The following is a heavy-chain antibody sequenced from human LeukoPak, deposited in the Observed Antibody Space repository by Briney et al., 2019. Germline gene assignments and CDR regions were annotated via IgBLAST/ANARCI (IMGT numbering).Heavy chain of an antibody. CDR1: GGSISSYY. Sequence: SSETLSLTCTVSGGSISSYYWSWIRQPPGKGLEWIGYIYYSGGTIYNPSLKGRVTISVDTSKNQFSLKLSSVTAADTAVYYCARERTMTYAFDIWGQGTMVTVSS. CDR3: ARERTMTYAFDI. V-gene: IGHV4-59*01. CDR2: IYYSGGT. D-gene: IGHD3-22*01. J-gene: IGHJ3*02.